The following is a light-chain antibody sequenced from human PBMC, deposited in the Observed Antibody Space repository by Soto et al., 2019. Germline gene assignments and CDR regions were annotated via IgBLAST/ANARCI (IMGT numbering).Light chain of an antibody. CDR1: SSDVGGYKY. J-gene: IGLJ1*01. CDR3: SSYAGINNLGV. Sequence: QYALTQPPSASGSPGQSVTISCTGNSSDVGGYKYVSWYQQHPGKAPKLMIFEVNKRPSGVPDRFSGSKSGNTAYLTVSGLQAEDEADYYCSSYAGINNLGVFGTGTKLTVL. V-gene: IGLV2-8*01. CDR2: EVN.